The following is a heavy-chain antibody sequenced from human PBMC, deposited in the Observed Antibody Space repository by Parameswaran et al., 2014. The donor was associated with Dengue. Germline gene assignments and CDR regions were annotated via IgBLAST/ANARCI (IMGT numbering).Heavy chain of an antibody. Sequence: RWIRQPPGKGLEWIGYIYHSGSTYYNPSLKSRVTISVDRSKNQFSLKLSSVTAADTAVYYCARTYYYGSGSYWFDYWGQGTLVTVSS. D-gene: IGHD3-10*01. CDR3: ARTYYYGSGSYWFDY. J-gene: IGHJ4*02. CDR2: IYHSGST. V-gene: IGHV4-30-2*01.